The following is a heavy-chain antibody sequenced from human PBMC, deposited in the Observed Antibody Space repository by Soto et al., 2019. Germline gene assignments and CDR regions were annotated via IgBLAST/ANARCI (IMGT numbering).Heavy chain of an antibody. CDR2: IIPIFGTA. J-gene: IGHJ2*01. CDR3: ARVITFGGVIVHWYFDL. D-gene: IGHD3-16*02. V-gene: IGHV1-69*12. CDR1: GGTFSSYA. Sequence: QVQLVQSGAEVKKPGSSVKVSCKASGGTFSSYAISWVRQAPGQGLEWMGGIIPIFGTANYAQKFQGRVTIIADESTSTAYMELSSLRSEDTAVYYCARVITFGGVIVHWYFDLWGRGTLVTVSS.